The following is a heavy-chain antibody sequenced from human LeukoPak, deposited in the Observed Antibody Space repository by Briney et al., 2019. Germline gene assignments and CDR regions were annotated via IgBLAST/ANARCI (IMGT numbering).Heavy chain of an antibody. D-gene: IGHD2-2*02. CDR3: ARVDCSSTSCYTKLRYYYYYGMDV. Sequence: ASVKVSCKASGGTFSSYTISWVRQAPGQGLEWMGGIIPIFGTANYAQKFQGRVTITADESTSTAYMELSSLRSEDTAVYYCARVDCSSTSCYTKLRYYYYYGMDVWGQGITVTVSS. CDR1: GGTFSSYT. J-gene: IGHJ6*02. CDR2: IIPIFGTA. V-gene: IGHV1-69*13.